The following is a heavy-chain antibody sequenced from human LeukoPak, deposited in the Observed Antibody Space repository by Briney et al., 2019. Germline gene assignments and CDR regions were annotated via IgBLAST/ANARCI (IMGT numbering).Heavy chain of an antibody. Sequence: SETLSLTCAVYGGSFSGYYWSWIRQPPGKGLEWIGEINHSGSTNYNPSLKSRVTISVDTSKNQFSLKLSSVTAADTAVYYCARGHWTFYCSGGSCYNNWFDPWGQGILVTVSS. CDR3: ARGHWTFYCSGGSCYNNWFDP. D-gene: IGHD2-15*01. J-gene: IGHJ5*02. V-gene: IGHV4-34*01. CDR1: GGSFSGYY. CDR2: INHSGST.